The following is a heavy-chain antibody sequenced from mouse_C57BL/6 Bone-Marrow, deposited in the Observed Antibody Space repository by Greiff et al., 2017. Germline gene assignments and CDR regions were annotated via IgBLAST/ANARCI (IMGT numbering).Heavy chain of an antibody. CDR2: ISNGGGST. J-gene: IGHJ4*01. V-gene: IGHV5-12*01. CDR1: GFTFSDYY. Sequence: EVKLEESGGGLVQPGGSLKLSCAASGFTFSDYYMYWVRQTPEKRLEWVAYISNGGGSTYYPDTVKGRFTISRDNAKNTLYLQMSRLKSEDTAMYYCARHGGGLYYYAMDYWGQGTSVTVSS. D-gene: IGHD6-1*01. CDR3: ARHGGGLYYYAMDY.